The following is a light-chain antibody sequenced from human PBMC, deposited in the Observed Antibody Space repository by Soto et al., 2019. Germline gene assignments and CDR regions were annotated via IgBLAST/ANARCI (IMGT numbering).Light chain of an antibody. Sequence: VVMTQSPATLSVSPWERVTLSCRASQSAISNLAWYQQKPGPTPRPLIYGASSRAAGAPDRFSASASGPHFPLTTRRLEPEDFATHYSQQYGGSLWTFGPGTKVHIK. CDR3: QQYGGSLWT. V-gene: IGKV3-20*01. CDR1: QSAISN. CDR2: GAS. J-gene: IGKJ1*01.